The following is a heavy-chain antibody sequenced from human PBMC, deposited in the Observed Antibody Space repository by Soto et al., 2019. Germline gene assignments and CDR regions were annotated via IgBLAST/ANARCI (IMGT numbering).Heavy chain of an antibody. D-gene: IGHD3-3*01. Sequence: GKGREWMGIINPSGGSTSYAQKFQGRVTMTRDTSTSTVYMELSSLRSEDTAVYYCARDVKSGDFRGMDVWGQGTTVTVSS. V-gene: IGHV1-46*01. CDR2: INPSGGST. J-gene: IGHJ6*02. CDR3: ARDVKSGDFRGMDV.